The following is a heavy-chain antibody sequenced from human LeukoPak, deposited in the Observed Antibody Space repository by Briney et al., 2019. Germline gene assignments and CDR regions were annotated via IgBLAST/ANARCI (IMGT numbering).Heavy chain of an antibody. D-gene: IGHD6-13*01. CDR2: IKQDGSEK. CDR1: GFTFRSYW. CDR3: ARGAAAGIVGWLDP. V-gene: IGHV3-7*01. J-gene: IGHJ5*02. Sequence: GGSLRLSCVDSGFTFRSYWMSWVRQAPGKGLEWVDNIKQDGSEKYYVDSVKGRFTISRDNARKSLYLQMNSLRAEDTAVYYCARGAAAGIVGWLDPWGQGTLVTVSS.